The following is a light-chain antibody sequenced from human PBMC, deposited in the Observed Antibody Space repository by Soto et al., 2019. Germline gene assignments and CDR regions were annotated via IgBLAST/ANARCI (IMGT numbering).Light chain of an antibody. Sequence: DIQMTQSPSSLSASVGDRVTITCRASLGISNYLAWYQQKPGKVPKLLIYVASTLQSGVPSRFSGSQSGTDFTLTISSLQPEDVATYYCQRYNSAPPTFGQGTKVEIK. CDR3: QRYNSAPPT. CDR1: LGISNY. CDR2: VAS. J-gene: IGKJ1*01. V-gene: IGKV1-27*01.